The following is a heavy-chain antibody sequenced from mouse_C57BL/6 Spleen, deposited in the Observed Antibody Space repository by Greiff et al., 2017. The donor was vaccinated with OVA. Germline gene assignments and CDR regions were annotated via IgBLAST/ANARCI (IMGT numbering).Heavy chain of an antibody. J-gene: IGHJ1*03. CDR1: GYTFTSYW. Sequence: QVQLQQPGTELVKPGASVKLSCKASGYTFTSYWMHWVKQRPGQGLEWIGNINPSNGGTNYNEKFKSKATLTVDKSSSTAYMQLSILTSEASAVYYCARSNPNLYRYFEVWGTGTTGTVSA. D-gene: IGHD2-5*01. CDR2: INPSNGGT. V-gene: IGHV1-53*01. CDR3: ARSNPNLYRYFEV.